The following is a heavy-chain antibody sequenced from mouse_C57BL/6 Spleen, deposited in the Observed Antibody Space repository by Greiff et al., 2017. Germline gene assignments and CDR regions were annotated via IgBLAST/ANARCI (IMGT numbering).Heavy chain of an antibody. CDR2: ISYAGSYT. CDR3: ARDWDGYVDV. CDR1: GFTFSSYS. D-gene: IGHD4-1*01. Sequence: EVMLVESGGGLVKPGGSLKLSCTASGFTFSSYSMSWVRQTPEQRLEWVATISYAGSYTYNPDNVKGPFTISRDNAKNNLYLQRSHLKSEDTAQYYCARDWDGYVDVSGTGTTVTVS. J-gene: IGHJ1*03. V-gene: IGHV5-4*01.